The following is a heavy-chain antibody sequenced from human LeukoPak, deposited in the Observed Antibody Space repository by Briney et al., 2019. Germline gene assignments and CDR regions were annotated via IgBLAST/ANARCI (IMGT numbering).Heavy chain of an antibody. V-gene: IGHV4-34*01. CDR3: ASVYDSSGYYPV. CDR2: TNHSGST. CDR1: GGSFSGYY. J-gene: IGHJ4*02. D-gene: IGHD3-22*01. Sequence: SETLSLTCAVYGGSFSGYYWSWVRQPPGKGLEWIGETNHSGSTNYNPSLKSRVTISVDTSKNQFSLKLSSVTAADTAVYYCASVYDSSGYYPVWGQGTLVTVSS.